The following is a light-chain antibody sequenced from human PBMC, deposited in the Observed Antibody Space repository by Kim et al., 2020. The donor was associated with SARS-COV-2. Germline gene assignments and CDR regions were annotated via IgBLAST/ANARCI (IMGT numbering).Light chain of an antibody. CDR3: SSYTSSSSLI. Sequence: LSLTISASGTISVVGGYHYVSWHQQHPGKAPKLMVYDFNNRPSGFSIRFFGSKSGNTAFLTIFDLQPEDEADYYCSSYTSSSSLIFGGGTQLTVL. CDR2: DFN. V-gene: IGLV2-14*03. J-gene: IGLJ2*01. CDR1: ISVVGGYHY.